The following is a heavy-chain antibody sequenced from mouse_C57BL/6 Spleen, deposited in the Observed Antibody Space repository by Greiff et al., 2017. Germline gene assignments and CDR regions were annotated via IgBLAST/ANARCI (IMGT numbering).Heavy chain of an antibody. CDR1: GFSLSTSGMG. J-gene: IGHJ4*01. V-gene: IGHV8-12*01. CDR3: ARRGYDYDGYAMDD. Sequence: QVQLKESGPGILQSSQTLSLTCSFSGFSLSTSGMGVSWIRQPSGKGLEWLAHIYWDDDKRYNPSLKSRLTVSKDTSRNQVFLKITSVDTADTATYYCARRGYDYDGYAMDDWGQGTSVTVSS. CDR2: IYWDDDK. D-gene: IGHD2-4*01.